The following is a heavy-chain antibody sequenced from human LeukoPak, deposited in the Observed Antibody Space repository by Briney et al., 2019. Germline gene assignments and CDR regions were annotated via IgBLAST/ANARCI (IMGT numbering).Heavy chain of an antibody. CDR1: GFTFSTYS. CDR3: ARGQNVPA. CDR2: ISSSSSTI. D-gene: IGHD1-1*01. Sequence: PGGSLRLSCAASGFTFSTYSMNWVRQAPGKGLEWVSYISSSSSTIYYADSVKGRFTISRDNSKNTLYLQMNSPRAEDTAVYYCARGQNVPAWGQGTLVTVSS. V-gene: IGHV3-48*01. J-gene: IGHJ4*02.